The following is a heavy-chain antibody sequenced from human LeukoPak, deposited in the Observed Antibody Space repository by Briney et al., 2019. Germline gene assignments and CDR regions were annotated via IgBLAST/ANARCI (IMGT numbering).Heavy chain of an antibody. D-gene: IGHD5-18*01. CDR2: INPNSGGT. CDR3: ARDPVYTAMVSYYYYYMDV. J-gene: IGHJ6*03. V-gene: IGHV1-2*02. CDR1: GYTFTGYY. Sequence: TSVKVSCKASGYTFTGYYMHWVRQAPGQGLEWMGWINPNSGGTNYAQKFQGRVTMTRDTSISTAYMELSRLRSDDTAVYYCARDPVYTAMVSYYYYYMDVWGKGTTVTVSS.